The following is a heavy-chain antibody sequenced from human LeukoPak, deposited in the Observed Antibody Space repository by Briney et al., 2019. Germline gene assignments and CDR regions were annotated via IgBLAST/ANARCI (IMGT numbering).Heavy chain of an antibody. Sequence: GGSLRLSCAASGFTFGSYAMHWVRQAPGKGLEWVAVISYDGSNKHHADSVKGRFTISRDNSKNTLYLQMNSLRAEDTAVYYCARDRAAADDYWGQGTLVTVSS. D-gene: IGHD6-13*01. CDR2: ISYDGSNK. CDR3: ARDRAAADDY. V-gene: IGHV3-30-3*01. J-gene: IGHJ4*02. CDR1: GFTFGSYA.